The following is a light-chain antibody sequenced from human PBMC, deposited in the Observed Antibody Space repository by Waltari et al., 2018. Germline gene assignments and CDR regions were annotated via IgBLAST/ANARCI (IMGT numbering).Light chain of an antibody. V-gene: IGKV3-15*01. CDR2: GAS. CDR1: QSISSQ. CDR3: QQYHESPPIT. J-gene: IGKJ3*01. Sequence: EIVMTQSPPTLSMSPGERATLSCRASQSISSQLAWYQQKPGQAPRLLIYGASTSATGIPARFSGSGSGTEFTLTISSLQSEDFVVYFCQQYHESPPITFGPGTKVDIK.